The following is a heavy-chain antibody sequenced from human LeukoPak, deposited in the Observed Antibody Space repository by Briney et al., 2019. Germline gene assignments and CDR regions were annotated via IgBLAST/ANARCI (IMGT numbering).Heavy chain of an antibody. CDR1: GFAFDDYG. D-gene: IGHD2-8*01. Sequence: SGGSLRLSCAASGFAFDDYGMSWVRQAPGKGLEWGSCINWIGGNTGYADSVKGRFTISGDNVKNSLYLQMNSLRAEDTALYYCARAPGVRYYYYMDVWGKGTTVTVSS. V-gene: IGHV3-20*04. CDR2: INWIGGNT. J-gene: IGHJ6*03. CDR3: ARAPGVRYYYYMDV.